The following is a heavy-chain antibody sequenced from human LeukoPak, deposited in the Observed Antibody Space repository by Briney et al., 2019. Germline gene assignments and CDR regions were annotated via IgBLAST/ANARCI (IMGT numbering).Heavy chain of an antibody. V-gene: IGHV4-39*01. Sequence: SETLSLTCTVSGGSISSSSYYWGWIRQPPRTGLEWIGSIYYSGSTYYNPSLKSRVTISVDTSKNQFSLKLSSVTAADTAVYYCARHSITMVRGVIITPGDLFDYWGQGTLVTVSS. D-gene: IGHD3-10*01. J-gene: IGHJ4*02. CDR3: ARHSITMVRGVIITPGDLFDY. CDR1: GGSISSSSYY. CDR2: IYYSGST.